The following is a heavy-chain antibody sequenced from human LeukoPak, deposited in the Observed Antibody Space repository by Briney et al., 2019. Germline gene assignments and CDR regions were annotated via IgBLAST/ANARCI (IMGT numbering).Heavy chain of an antibody. V-gene: IGHV1-2*02. CDR1: GYTFTGYY. CDR2: INPNSGGT. J-gene: IGHJ4*02. CDR3: ARGRGSSTSCYPY. Sequence: ASVKVSCKASGYTFTGYYMHWVRLAPGQGLEWMGWINPNSGGTNYAQKFQGRVTMTRDTSISTAYMELSRLRSDDTAVYYCARGRGSSTSCYPYWGQGTLVTVSS. D-gene: IGHD2-2*01.